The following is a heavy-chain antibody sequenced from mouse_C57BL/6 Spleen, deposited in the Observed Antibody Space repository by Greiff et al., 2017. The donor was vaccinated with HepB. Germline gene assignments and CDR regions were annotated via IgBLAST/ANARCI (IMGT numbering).Heavy chain of an antibody. J-gene: IGHJ4*01. CDR3: ARKGAWDGGYAMDY. V-gene: IGHV2-2*01. CDR2: IWSGGST. CDR1: GFSLTSYG. D-gene: IGHD4-1*01. Sequence: QVQLKESGPGLVQPSQSLSITCTVSGFSLTSYGVHWVRQSPGKGLEWLGVIWSGGSTDYNAAFISRLSISKDNSKSQVFFKMNSLQADDTAIYYCARKGAWDGGYAMDYWGQGTSVTVSS.